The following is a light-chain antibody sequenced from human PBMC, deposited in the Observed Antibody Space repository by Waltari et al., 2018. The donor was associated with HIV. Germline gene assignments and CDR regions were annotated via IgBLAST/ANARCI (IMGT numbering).Light chain of an antibody. V-gene: IGKV1-5*03. Sequence: DIQITQSPSTLSASVGDRVTITCRASQSIGSWLAWYQQKAGQAPKLLIYTASTLQSGVPSRFSGSGSGTDFTLTISSLQPNDFATYYCQQYNSYSWTFGRGTKVDIK. CDR2: TAS. CDR3: QQYNSYSWT. CDR1: QSIGSW. J-gene: IGKJ1*01.